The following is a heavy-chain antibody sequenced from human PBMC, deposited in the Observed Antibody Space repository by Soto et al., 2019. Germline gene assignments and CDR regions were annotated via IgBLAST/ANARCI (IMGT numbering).Heavy chain of an antibody. Sequence: ASVKVSCKASGYTFTSYGISWVRQAPGQGLEWMGWISACNGNTNYAQKLQGRVTMTTDTSTSTAYMELRGLRSDDTAVYYCARIGTYYDILTGYYMPRHVWGQGTTVTVSS. D-gene: IGHD3-9*01. CDR3: ARIGTYYDILTGYYMPRHV. V-gene: IGHV1-18*04. CDR2: ISACNGNT. CDR1: GYTFTSYG. J-gene: IGHJ6*02.